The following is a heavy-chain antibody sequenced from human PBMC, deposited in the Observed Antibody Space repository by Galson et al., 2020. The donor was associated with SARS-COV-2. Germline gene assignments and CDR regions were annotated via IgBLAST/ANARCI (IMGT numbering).Heavy chain of an antibody. J-gene: IGHJ4*02. V-gene: IGHV3-11*01. CDR2: ISSSSSTI. CDR3: ARPPRGYCINGVCHIDY. Sequence: GGSLRLSCAASGFTFSDYYMSWIRQAPGKGLEWVSYISSSSSTIHYADSVKGRFTISRDNAKNSLYLQMNSLRAEDTAVYYCARPPRGYCINGVCHIDYGGPGTLVTVSS. CDR1: GFTFSDYY. D-gene: IGHD2-8*01.